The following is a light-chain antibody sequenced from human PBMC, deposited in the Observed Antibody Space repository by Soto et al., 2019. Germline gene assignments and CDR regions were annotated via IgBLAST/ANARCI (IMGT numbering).Light chain of an antibody. Sequence: EAVMTQSPATLSVSPGERATLSCRASQSISSNLAWFQQKPGQAPRLLIYDASTMATGFPARFSGSGSGTDFTLTISSLEPEDFAVYFCQQRYNWPPWTFGQGTKVDI. CDR3: QQRYNWPPWT. CDR1: QSISSN. V-gene: IGKV3-15*01. CDR2: DAS. J-gene: IGKJ1*01.